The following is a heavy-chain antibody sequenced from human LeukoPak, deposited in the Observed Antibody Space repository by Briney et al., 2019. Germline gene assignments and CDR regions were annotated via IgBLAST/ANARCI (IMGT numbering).Heavy chain of an antibody. Sequence: GESLKISCKGSGYSFTRYWIGWVRQMPGKGLEWMGIIYPGDSDTRYRPSFQGQVTISADKSISTAYLQWSSLKASDTAMYYCARHLGSGWSPYYFDYWGQGTLVTVSS. V-gene: IGHV5-51*01. CDR1: GYSFTRYW. D-gene: IGHD6-19*01. CDR2: IYPGDSDT. CDR3: ARHLGSGWSPYYFDY. J-gene: IGHJ4*02.